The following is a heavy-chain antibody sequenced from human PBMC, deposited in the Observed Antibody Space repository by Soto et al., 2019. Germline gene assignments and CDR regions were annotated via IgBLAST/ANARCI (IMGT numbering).Heavy chain of an antibody. CDR2: IYYSGST. D-gene: IGHD6-19*01. CDR3: ARAGGVGYSSGWYAR. CDR1: GGSISSYY. V-gene: IGHV4-59*08. J-gene: IGHJ4*02. Sequence: SETLSLTCTVSGGSISSYYWSWIRQPPGKGLEWIGYIYYSGSTNYNPSLKSRVTISVDTSKNQFSLKLSSVTAADTAVYYCARAGGVGYSSGWYARWGQGTLVTVSS.